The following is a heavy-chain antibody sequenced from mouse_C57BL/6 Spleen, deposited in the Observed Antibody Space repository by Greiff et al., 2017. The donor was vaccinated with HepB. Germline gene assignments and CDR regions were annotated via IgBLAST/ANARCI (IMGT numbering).Heavy chain of an antibody. CDR2: IYPRSGNT. D-gene: IGHD2-3*01. V-gene: IGHV1-81*01. CDR3: ARDDGYYEGFDY. J-gene: IGHJ2*01. CDR1: GYTFTSYG. Sequence: VQLQQSGAELARPGASVKLSCKASGYTFTSYGISWVKQRTGQGLEWIGEIYPRSGNTYYNEKFKGKATLTADKSSSTAYMELRSLTSEDSAVYFCARDDGYYEGFDYWGQGTTLTVSS.